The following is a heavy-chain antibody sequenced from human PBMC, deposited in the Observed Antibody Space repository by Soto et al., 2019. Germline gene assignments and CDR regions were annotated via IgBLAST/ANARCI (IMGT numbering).Heavy chain of an antibody. CDR2: IYSGGST. D-gene: IGHD2-2*01. J-gene: IGHJ4*02. V-gene: IGHV3-66*01. CDR1: GFTVSSNH. Sequence: EVQLVESGGGLVQPGGSLRLSCAASGFTVSSNHMSWVRQAPGKGLEWVSVIYSGGSTYYADSVKGRFTISRDNSKNTLYLQMNSLRAEDTAVYYCAREKIVVVPAASSYFDYWGQGTLVTVSS. CDR3: AREKIVVVPAASSYFDY.